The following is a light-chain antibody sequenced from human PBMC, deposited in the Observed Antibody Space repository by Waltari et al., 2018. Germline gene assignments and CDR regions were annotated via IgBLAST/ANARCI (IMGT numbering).Light chain of an antibody. CDR1: SLSSYY. CDR2: GKN. V-gene: IGLV3-19*01. J-gene: IGLJ1*01. Sequence: SSELTQAPTVSVALGQTVRITCQGDSLSSYYASWYQRKPAQAPVLVIYGKNNRPSGSPDRFSGSSSGDTASLTITGAQAEDEADYYCNSRDSSGNLYVFGTGTKVTVL. CDR3: NSRDSSGNLYV.